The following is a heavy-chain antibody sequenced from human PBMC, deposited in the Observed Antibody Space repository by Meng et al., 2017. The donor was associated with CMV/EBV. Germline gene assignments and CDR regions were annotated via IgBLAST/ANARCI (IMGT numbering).Heavy chain of an antibody. CDR1: GYTFTGYY. CDR3: ARDRNSEELVNAFDI. D-gene: IGHD6-13*01. Sequence: ASVKVSCKASGYTFTGYYMHWVRQAPGQGLEWMGWISAYNGNTNYAQKLQGRVTMTTDTSTSTAYMELRSLRSDDTAVYYCARDRNSEELVNAFDIWGQGTMVTVSS. J-gene: IGHJ3*02. CDR2: ISAYNGNT. V-gene: IGHV1-18*04.